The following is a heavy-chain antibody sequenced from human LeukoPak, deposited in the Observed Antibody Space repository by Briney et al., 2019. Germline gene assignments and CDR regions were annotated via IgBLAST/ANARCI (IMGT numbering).Heavy chain of an antibody. Sequence: GASVKVSCKSSRHTFTSYGINWVRQALGQGLEWMGWISVYNGNTYYAQKFQGRITMTTDTSTSTAYMDLRSLRSDDTAVYYCASAQEIAVAGSYFDYWGQGTLVTVSS. J-gene: IGHJ4*02. CDR2: ISVYNGNT. V-gene: IGHV1-18*01. D-gene: IGHD6-19*01. CDR1: RHTFTSYG. CDR3: ASAQEIAVAGSYFDY.